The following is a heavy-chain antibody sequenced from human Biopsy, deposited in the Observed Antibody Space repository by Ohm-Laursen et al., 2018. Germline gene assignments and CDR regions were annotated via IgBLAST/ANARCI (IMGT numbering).Heavy chain of an antibody. CDR2: IYPDGST. Sequence: TLSLTCNVSGGDINNYYWSWIRQPAGKGLEWIGRIYPDGSTNYNPSLKSRVTMSVDTSKKQLSLRPRSVTAADTAMYYCASVVLGSTNDAFDLWGQGTMVVVSS. CDR1: GGDINNYY. V-gene: IGHV4-4*07. J-gene: IGHJ3*01. D-gene: IGHD3-22*01. CDR3: ASVVLGSTNDAFDL.